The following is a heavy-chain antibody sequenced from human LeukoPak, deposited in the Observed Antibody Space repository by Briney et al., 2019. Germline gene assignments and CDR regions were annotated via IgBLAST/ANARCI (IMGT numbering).Heavy chain of an antibody. V-gene: IGHV3-30*02. CDR3: AKSPYRGGSSWTEFDY. J-gene: IGHJ4*02. CDR1: GFTFSNYG. Sequence: SGGSLRLSCAASGFTFSNYGIHWVRQAPGKGLEWVAFIRYDGSDKYYADSVKGRFTISRDSSKNTVYLQMNSLRDEDTAVYYCAKSPYRGGSSWTEFDYWGQGTLVTVSS. D-gene: IGHD6-13*01. CDR2: IRYDGSDK.